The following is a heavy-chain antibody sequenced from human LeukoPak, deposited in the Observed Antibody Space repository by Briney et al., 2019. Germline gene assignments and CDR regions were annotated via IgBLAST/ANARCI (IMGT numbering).Heavy chain of an antibody. Sequence: VASVKVSCKSSGFTFTDYYIHWVRQAPGQGLERMGYIGPHSSATSSPQEFQGRVTMTRDTSMSTAYMELTRLTSDDTAVYYCAREGNGLLSKDFDYWGQGTLVTVSS. CDR3: AREGNGLLSKDFDY. D-gene: IGHD2/OR15-2a*01. V-gene: IGHV1-2*02. CDR1: GFTFTDYY. CDR2: IGPHSSAT. J-gene: IGHJ4*02.